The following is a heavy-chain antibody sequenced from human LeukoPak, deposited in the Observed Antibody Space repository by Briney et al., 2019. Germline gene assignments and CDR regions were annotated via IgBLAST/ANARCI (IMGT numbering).Heavy chain of an antibody. CDR3: AKAAGYCSGGSCYFDY. D-gene: IGHD2-15*01. CDR1: GFTLSSYA. J-gene: IGHJ4*02. Sequence: GGSLRLSCAASGFTLSSYAMSWVRQAPGKGLEWVSAISVSGNTYHADSVKGRFTISRDSSKNTLYLQMNRLRAEDAAVYYCAKAAGYCSGGSCYFDYWGQGTLVTVSS. V-gene: IGHV3-23*01. CDR2: ISVSGNT.